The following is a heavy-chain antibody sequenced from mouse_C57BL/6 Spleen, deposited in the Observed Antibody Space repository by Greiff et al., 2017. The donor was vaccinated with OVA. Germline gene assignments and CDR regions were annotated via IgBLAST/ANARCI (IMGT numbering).Heavy chain of an antibody. CDR3: VRWGNWDYFDY. V-gene: IGHV1-42*01. D-gene: IGHD4-1*01. J-gene: IGHJ2*01. Sequence: VQLKQSGPELVKPGASVKISCKASGYSFTGYYMNWVKQSPEKSLEWIGEINPSTGGTTYNQKFKAKATLTVDKSSSTAYMQLKSLTSEDSAVYYCVRWGNWDYFDYWGQGTTLTVSS. CDR2: INPSTGGT. CDR1: GYSFTGYY.